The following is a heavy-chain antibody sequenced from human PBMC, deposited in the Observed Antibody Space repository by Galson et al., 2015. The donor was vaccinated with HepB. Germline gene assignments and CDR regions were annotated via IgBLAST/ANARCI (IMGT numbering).Heavy chain of an antibody. J-gene: IGHJ2*01. CDR3: ARDKVPSWYFDL. Sequence: TLSLTCIVSGGSISSGSYYWSWIRQPAGKGLEWIGRIYTSGSTNYNPSLKSRVTMSVDTSENQFSLKLSSVTAADTAVYYCARDKVPSWYFDLWGRGTLITVSS. V-gene: IGHV4-61*02. CDR1: GGSISSGSYY. CDR2: IYTSGST. D-gene: IGHD2-2*01.